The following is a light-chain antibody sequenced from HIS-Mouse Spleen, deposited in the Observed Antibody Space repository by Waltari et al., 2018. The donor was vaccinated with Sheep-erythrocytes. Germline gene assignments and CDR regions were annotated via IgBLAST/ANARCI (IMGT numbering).Light chain of an antibody. Sequence: QSALTQPRSVSGSPGQSVTISCTGTSSDGGGYNYVSWYQQHPVKAPKLMIYDVSKRPSVVPDRFSGSKSGNTASLTISGLQAEDEADYYCCSYAGSYNHVFATGTKVTVL. CDR2: DVS. V-gene: IGLV2-11*02. CDR1: SSDGGGYNY. CDR3: CSYAGSYNHV. J-gene: IGLJ1*01.